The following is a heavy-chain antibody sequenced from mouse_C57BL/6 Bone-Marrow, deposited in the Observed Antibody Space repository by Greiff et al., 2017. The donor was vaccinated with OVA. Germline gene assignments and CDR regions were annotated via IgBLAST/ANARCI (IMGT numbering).Heavy chain of an antibody. CDR1: GYTFTSYW. Sequence: QVQLQQPGAELVMPGASVKLSCKASGYTFTSYWMHWVKQRPGQGLEWIGEIDPSDSYTNYNQKLKGKSTLTVDKSSSTAYMQLSSLTSEDAAVYYCARGRAWFAYWGQGTLVTVSA. J-gene: IGHJ3*01. CDR3: ARGRAWFAY. CDR2: IDPSDSYT. V-gene: IGHV1-69*01.